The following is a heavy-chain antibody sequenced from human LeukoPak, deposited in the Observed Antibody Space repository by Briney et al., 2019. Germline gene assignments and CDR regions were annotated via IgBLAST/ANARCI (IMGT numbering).Heavy chain of an antibody. CDR3: ARDMTTVTADAFDI. D-gene: IGHD4-17*01. CDR2: ISAYNGST. Sequence: ASVKVSCKASGYTFTSYGISWVRQAPGQGLEWMGWISAYNGSTNYAQKLQGRVTMTTDTSTSTAYMELRSLRPDDTAVYYCARDMTTVTADAFDIWGQGTMVTVSS. V-gene: IGHV1-18*01. J-gene: IGHJ3*02. CDR1: GYTFTSYG.